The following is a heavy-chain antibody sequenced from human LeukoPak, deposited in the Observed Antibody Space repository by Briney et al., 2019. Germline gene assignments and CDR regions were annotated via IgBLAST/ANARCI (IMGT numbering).Heavy chain of an antibody. Sequence: ASVKVSCKASGYTFTNHYIHWVRQAPGQGLEWMGIINPSGGSTNYLQKFQGRVTMTRDTSTSTVYMELSSLRSEDTAVYYCAREALPAFGYSSSLGWGQGTLVTVSS. J-gene: IGHJ4*02. V-gene: IGHV1-46*01. CDR1: GYTFTNHY. D-gene: IGHD6-13*01. CDR2: INPSGGST. CDR3: AREALPAFGYSSSLG.